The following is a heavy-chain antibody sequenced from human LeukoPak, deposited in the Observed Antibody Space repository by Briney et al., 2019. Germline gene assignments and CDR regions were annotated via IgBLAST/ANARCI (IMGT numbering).Heavy chain of an antibody. J-gene: IGHJ4*02. CDR2: IKQDGSEK. CDR1: GFPFNSFW. V-gene: IGHV3-7*01. Sequence: GGSLRLSCAASGFPFNSFWMHWVRQAPGKGLEWVANIKQDGSEKYYVDSVKGRFTISRDNAKNSLYLQMNSLRAEDTAVYYCARASGDGSFDYWGQGTLVTASS. CDR3: ARASGDGSFDY. D-gene: IGHD3-10*01.